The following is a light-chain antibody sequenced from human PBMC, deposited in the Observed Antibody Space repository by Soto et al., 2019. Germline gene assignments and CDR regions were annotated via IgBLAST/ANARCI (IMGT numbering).Light chain of an antibody. Sequence: DIVMTQSPVSLAVTPGEPASISCTSSQSLLYIDGYNYLDWYLQKPGQPPQLLIYSASNRASGVPYRFSGSGSGTEFTLKISRVESEDVGVYFCMQARQTPFTFGPGTKVDIK. CDR2: SAS. CDR1: QSLLYIDGYNY. V-gene: IGKV2-28*01. J-gene: IGKJ3*01. CDR3: MQARQTPFT.